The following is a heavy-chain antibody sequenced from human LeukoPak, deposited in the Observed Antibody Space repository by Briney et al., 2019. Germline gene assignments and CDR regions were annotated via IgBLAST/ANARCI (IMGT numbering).Heavy chain of an antibody. CDR1: GGSISPYY. CDR2: VYSSGST. J-gene: IGHJ5*02. D-gene: IGHD3-22*01. CDR3: AIDYYDSSEGWFDP. Sequence: SETLSLTCTVSGGSISPYYWNWIRQPAGKGLEWIGRVYSSGSTKYNPSLKSRVTMSVDKSKNQFSLKMRSVTAADTAVYYCAIDYYDSSEGWFDPWGQGTLVTVSS. V-gene: IGHV4-4*07.